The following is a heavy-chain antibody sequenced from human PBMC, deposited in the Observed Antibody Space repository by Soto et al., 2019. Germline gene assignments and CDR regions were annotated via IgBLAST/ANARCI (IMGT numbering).Heavy chain of an antibody. Sequence: QVQLVQSGAEVKKPGSSVKVSCKASGGTFSSYAISWVRQAPGQGLEWMGGIIPIFGTANYAQKFQGRVTITADESTSTAYTELSSLRSEDTAVYYCARDRGWELPNWYFDLWGRGTLVTVSS. CDR2: IIPIFGTA. V-gene: IGHV1-69*01. CDR3: ARDRGWELPNWYFDL. D-gene: IGHD1-26*01. J-gene: IGHJ2*01. CDR1: GGTFSSYA.